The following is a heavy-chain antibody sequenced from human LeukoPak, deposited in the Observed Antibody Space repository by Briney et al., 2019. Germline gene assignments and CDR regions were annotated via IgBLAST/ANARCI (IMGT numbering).Heavy chain of an antibody. CDR2: VGNSGGGR. CDR1: GLTFSSFA. V-gene: IGHV3-23*01. CDR3: AREGAGDSGRLHSYFDH. Sequence: GGSLRLSCEDSGLTFSSFAMSWVRQAPGKGLEWVSGVGNSGGGRYYADSVQGRFTISRDNSKSTLYLQMTSLRVEDTAIYYCAREGAGDSGRLHSYFDHWGQGILVTVSS. D-gene: IGHD1-26*01. J-gene: IGHJ4*02.